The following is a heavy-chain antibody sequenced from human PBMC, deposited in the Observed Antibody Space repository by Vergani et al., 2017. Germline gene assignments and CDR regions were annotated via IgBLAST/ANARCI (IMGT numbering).Heavy chain of an antibody. Sequence: EVQLLESGGGLAQPGGSLRLACITSGFPFHDFGINWVRQAPGKGLEWISLIRTSENGGTSHYAASVAGRFSISRDDSKSVAYLQMDGLKTDDTATYYCTRGYKYGYDWGQGTLVTVSS. CDR1: GFPFHDFG. D-gene: IGHD5-18*01. CDR3: TRGYKYGYD. J-gene: IGHJ4*02. CDR2: IRTSENGGTS. V-gene: IGHV3-49*04.